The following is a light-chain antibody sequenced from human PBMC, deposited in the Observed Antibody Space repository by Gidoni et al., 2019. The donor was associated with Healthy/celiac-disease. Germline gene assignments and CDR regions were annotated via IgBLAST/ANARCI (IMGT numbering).Light chain of an antibody. J-gene: IGLJ2*01. CDR3: QSYDSSLSGSV. CDR1: RSNIGAGYD. V-gene: IGLV1-40*01. CDR2: GNS. Sequence: QSVLKQPPSVYGAPGQRVTISCTGSRSNIGAGYDVHWYQQVPGTAPKLLIYGNSNRPSGVPDRFSGSKSGTSASLAITGLQAEYEADYYCQSYDSSLSGSVFGGGTTLTVL.